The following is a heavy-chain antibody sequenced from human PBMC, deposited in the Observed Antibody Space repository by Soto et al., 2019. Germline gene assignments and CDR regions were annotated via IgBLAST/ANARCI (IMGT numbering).Heavy chain of an antibody. V-gene: IGHV2-5*02. CDR3: ARTSVNWGSRGLVDY. J-gene: IGHJ4*02. CDR2: LYWDDDK. CDR1: GFSLSTSGVG. Sequence: QITLKESGPTLVKPTQTLTLTCTFSGFSLSTSGVGVGWIRQPPGKALEWLAFLYWDDDKRYSPSLKSRLTITQDTSKNQVLLTMTTMAPVDTATYYCARTSVNWGSRGLVDYWGQGTLVTVAS. D-gene: IGHD7-27*01.